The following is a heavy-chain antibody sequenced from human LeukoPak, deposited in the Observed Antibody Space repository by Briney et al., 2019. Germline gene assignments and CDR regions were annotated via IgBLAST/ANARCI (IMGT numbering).Heavy chain of an antibody. Sequence: GGSLRLSCAASGFTFSSYGMHWVRQAPXXGLEWVAVIWHDGSNKYYADSVKGRFTISRDNSKNTLYLQMNSLRAEDTAVYYCARFRGYSYGGNDYWGLGTLVTVSS. J-gene: IGHJ4*02. CDR3: ARFRGYSYGGNDY. V-gene: IGHV3-33*01. CDR1: GFTFSSYG. CDR2: IWHDGSNK. D-gene: IGHD5-18*01.